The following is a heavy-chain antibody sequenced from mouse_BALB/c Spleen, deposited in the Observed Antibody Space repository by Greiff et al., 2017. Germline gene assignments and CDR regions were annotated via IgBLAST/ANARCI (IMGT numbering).Heavy chain of an antibody. CDR2: ISSGGSYT. CDR3: ARDQNYGSLFAY. Sequence: EVKLVESGGGLVKPGGSLKLSCAASGFTFSSYAMSWVRQSPEKRLEWVAEISSGGSYTYYPDTVTGRFTISRDNAKNTLYLEMSSLRSEDTAMYYCARDQNYGSLFAYWGQGTLVTVSA. CDR1: GFTFSSYA. D-gene: IGHD1-1*01. V-gene: IGHV5-9-4*01. J-gene: IGHJ3*01.